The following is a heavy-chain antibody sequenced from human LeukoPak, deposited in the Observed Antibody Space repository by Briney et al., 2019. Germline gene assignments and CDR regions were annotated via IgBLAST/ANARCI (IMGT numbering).Heavy chain of an antibody. D-gene: IGHD6-13*01. Sequence: PGGSLRLSCAASGFTFSSYWMSWARQAPGKGLEWVANIKVDGSARYYVDSVKGRFTISRDNAKNSLYLEMNSLRAEDTAVYYCGRGTSSSPNWFDPWGQGTLVTVSS. CDR3: GRGTSSSPNWFDP. CDR2: IKVDGSAR. V-gene: IGHV3-7*04. J-gene: IGHJ5*02. CDR1: GFTFSSYW.